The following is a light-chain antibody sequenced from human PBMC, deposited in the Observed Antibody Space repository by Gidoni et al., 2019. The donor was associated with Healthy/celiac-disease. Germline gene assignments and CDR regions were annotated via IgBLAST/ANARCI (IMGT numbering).Light chain of an antibody. V-gene: IGKV1-12*01. CDR2: SAS. CDR3: LQADSFPLT. J-gene: IGKJ5*01. Sequence: DIQMTQSPSSVSVSVGDSVTISCRASQSIGVWLAWYQQSPGNASNLLIYSASILHRGVPSRFSGAGSGTHFTLTISSLQPEDVGTYFCLQADSFPLTFGQGKRLEI. CDR1: QSIGVW.